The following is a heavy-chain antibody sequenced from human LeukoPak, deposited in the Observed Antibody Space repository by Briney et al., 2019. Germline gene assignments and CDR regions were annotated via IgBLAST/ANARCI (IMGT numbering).Heavy chain of an antibody. J-gene: IGHJ4*02. CDR1: GGSISSGGYY. D-gene: IGHD5-12*01. CDR2: VYYSGST. V-gene: IGHV4-31*03. CDR3: AARRGYSGYGPPGY. Sequence: SETLSLTCTVSGGSISSGGYYWSWIRQHPGKGLEWIGYVYYSGSTYYNPSLKSRVTISVDTSKNQFSLKLSSVTAADTAVYYCAARRGYSGYGPPGYWGQGTLVTVSS.